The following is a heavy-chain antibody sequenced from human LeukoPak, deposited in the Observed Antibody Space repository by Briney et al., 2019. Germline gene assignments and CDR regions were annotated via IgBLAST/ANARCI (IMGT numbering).Heavy chain of an antibody. CDR3: ARNGYTKSWTHLDY. CDR2: IYTTGDT. D-gene: IGHD3/OR15-3a*01. Sequence: PSETLSLTCTVSSGSIRSYHWAWIRQPAGKELEWIGRIYTTGDTDYNPSLKSRVTMSVDTSKNQFSLNLRSATTADTAFYYCARNGYTKSWTHLDYWGQGILVSVSS. J-gene: IGHJ4*02. CDR1: SGSIRSYH. V-gene: IGHV4-4*07.